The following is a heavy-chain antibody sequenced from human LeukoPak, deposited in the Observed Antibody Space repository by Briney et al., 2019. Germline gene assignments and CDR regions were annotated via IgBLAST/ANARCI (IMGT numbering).Heavy chain of an antibody. D-gene: IGHD4-17*01. CDR1: GFTFSSYS. Sequence: GGSLRLSCAASGFTFSSYSMNWVRQAPGKGLGWVSSISSGSSYIYYADSVKGRFTISRDNAKNSLYLQMNSLRAEDTAVYYCARDTGYGDSIDYWGQGTLVTVSS. CDR3: ARDTGYGDSIDY. CDR2: ISSGSSYI. J-gene: IGHJ4*02. V-gene: IGHV3-21*01.